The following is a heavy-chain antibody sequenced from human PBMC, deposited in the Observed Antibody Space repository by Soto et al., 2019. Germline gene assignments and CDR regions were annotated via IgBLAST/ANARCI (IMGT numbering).Heavy chain of an antibody. J-gene: IGHJ4*02. CDR3: ARDDYGDYALDY. V-gene: IGHV4-34*01. CDR2: INHSGST. Sequence: SETLSLTCAVYGGSFSGYYWSWIRQPPGKGLEWIGEINHSGSTNYNPSLKSRVTISVDTSKNQFSLKLSSVTAADTAVYYCARDDYGDYALDYWGQGTLVTVSS. CDR1: GGSFSGYY. D-gene: IGHD4-17*01.